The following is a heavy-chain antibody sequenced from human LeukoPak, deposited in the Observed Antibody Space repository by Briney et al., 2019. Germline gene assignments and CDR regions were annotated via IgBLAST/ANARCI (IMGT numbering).Heavy chain of an antibody. CDR2: INHSGST. V-gene: IGHV4-34*01. D-gene: IGHD3-22*01. J-gene: IGHJ3*02. Sequence: SETLSLTCAVYGGSFSGYYWSWIRQPPGKGLEWIGEINHSGSTNYNPSLKSRVTISVDTSKNRFSLKLSSVTAADTAVYYCARRKYSLVVITPYAFDIWGQGTMVTVSS. CDR1: GGSFSGYY. CDR3: ARRKYSLVVITPYAFDI.